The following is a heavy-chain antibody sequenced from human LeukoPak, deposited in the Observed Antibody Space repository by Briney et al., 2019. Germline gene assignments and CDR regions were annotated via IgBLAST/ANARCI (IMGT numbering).Heavy chain of an antibody. V-gene: IGHV4-39*07. D-gene: IGHD3-9*01. J-gene: IGHJ4*02. Sequence: SETLSLTCTVSGGSISSYYWGWIRQPPGKGLKWIGSFYYSGSTYYNPSLKSRVTISVDTSTNQFSLKLTSVTAADTAVYYCARGIPYHHILTPYYNWGQGTLVTVSS. CDR1: GGSISSYY. CDR2: FYYSGST. CDR3: ARGIPYHHILTPYYN.